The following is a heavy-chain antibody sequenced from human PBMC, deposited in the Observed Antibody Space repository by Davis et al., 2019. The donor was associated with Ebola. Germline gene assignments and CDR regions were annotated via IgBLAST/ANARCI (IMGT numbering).Heavy chain of an antibody. D-gene: IGHD3-3*01. CDR1: GFTFSSYW. J-gene: IGHJ6*02. Sequence: GESLKISCAASGFTFSSYWMHWARQAPGKGLEWVANIKQDGSEKYYVDSVKGRFTISRDNAKNSLYLQMNSLRAEDTAVYYCAKLPWGNEWLLWYYYYGMDVWGQGTTVTVSS. CDR2: IKQDGSEK. CDR3: AKLPWGNEWLLWYYYYGMDV. V-gene: IGHV3-7*03.